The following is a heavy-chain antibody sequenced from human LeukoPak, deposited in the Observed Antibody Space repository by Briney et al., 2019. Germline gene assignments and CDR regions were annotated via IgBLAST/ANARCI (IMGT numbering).Heavy chain of an antibody. CDR1: GFTFSSYG. CDR2: IRYDGSNK. J-gene: IGHJ5*02. D-gene: IGHD1-26*01. CDR3: AKGREVGAPPHWFDP. Sequence: PGGSLRLSCAASGFTFSSYGMHWVRQAPGKGLEWVAFIRYDGSNKLYADSVKGRFTISRDNSKNTVYLQMNSLRAEDTAVYYCAKGREVGAPPHWFDPWGQGTLVTVSS. V-gene: IGHV3-30*02.